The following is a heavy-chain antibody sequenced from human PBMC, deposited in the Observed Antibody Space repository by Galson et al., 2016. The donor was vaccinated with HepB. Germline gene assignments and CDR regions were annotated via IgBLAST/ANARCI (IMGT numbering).Heavy chain of an antibody. CDR3: ARDLGDYGEH. CDR1: GYSFTSYY. J-gene: IGHJ4*02. D-gene: IGHD4-17*01. Sequence: SVKVSCKASGYSFTSYYLHWVRQAPGQGLEWMGIINPRAGSTSYAQKFQGRVTMTRDTSTSTIYMELSSLRSEDTDVYYSARDLGDYGEHWDQGTLVTVPS. V-gene: IGHV1-46*01. CDR2: INPRAGST.